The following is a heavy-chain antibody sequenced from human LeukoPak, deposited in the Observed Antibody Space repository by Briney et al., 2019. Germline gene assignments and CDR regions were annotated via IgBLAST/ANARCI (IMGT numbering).Heavy chain of an antibody. CDR1: GGSFSGYY. D-gene: IGHD3-22*01. Sequence: PSETLSLTCAVYGGSFSGYYWSWIRQPPGKGLEWIGEINHSGSTNYNPSLKSRVTISVDTSKNQFSLKLSSVTAADTAVYYCARHWMIVGTYYFDYWGQGTLVTVSS. CDR2: INHSGST. V-gene: IGHV4-34*01. J-gene: IGHJ4*02. CDR3: ARHWMIVGTYYFDY.